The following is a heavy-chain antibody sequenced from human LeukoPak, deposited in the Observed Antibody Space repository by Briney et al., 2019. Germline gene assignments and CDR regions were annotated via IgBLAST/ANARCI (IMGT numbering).Heavy chain of an antibody. CDR2: ISSSSSYI. J-gene: IGHJ3*02. CDR3: ARGNIVVVTAIQAFDI. V-gene: IGHV3-21*01. D-gene: IGHD2-21*02. Sequence: PGGCLRLSCAASGFTFSSYSMNWVRQAPGKGLEWVSAISSSSSYIYYADSVKGRFNISRDNAKNSLYLQMNSLRAEDTAVYYCARGNIVVVTAIQAFDIWGQGTMVTVS. CDR1: GFTFSSYS.